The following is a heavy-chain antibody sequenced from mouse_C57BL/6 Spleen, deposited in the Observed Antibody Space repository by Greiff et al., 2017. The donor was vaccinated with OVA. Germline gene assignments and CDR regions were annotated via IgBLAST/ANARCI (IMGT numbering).Heavy chain of an antibody. CDR3: ARDPIYYGYDGGFDY. J-gene: IGHJ2*01. CDR2: ISSGSSTI. D-gene: IGHD2-2*01. CDR1: GFTFSDYG. Sequence: VQLKQSGGGLVKPGGSLKLSCAASGFTFSDYGMHWVRQAPEKGLEWVAYISSGSSTIYYADTVKGRFTISRDNAKNTPFLQMTSLRSEDTAMYYCARDPIYYGYDGGFDYWGQGTTLTVSS. V-gene: IGHV5-17*01.